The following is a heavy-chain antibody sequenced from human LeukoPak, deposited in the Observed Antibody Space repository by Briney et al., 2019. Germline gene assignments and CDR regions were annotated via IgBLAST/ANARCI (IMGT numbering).Heavy chain of an antibody. CDR3: ARDRSSSWSLDY. Sequence: PGRSLRLSCAASGFTFSIYGMHWVRQAPGKGLEGVAVISYDGSNKYYADSVKGRFTISRDNSKNTLYLQMDSLRAEDTALYYCARDRSSSWSLDYWGQGTLVTVSS. CDR1: GFTFSIYG. V-gene: IGHV3-30*03. CDR2: ISYDGSNK. D-gene: IGHD6-13*01. J-gene: IGHJ4*02.